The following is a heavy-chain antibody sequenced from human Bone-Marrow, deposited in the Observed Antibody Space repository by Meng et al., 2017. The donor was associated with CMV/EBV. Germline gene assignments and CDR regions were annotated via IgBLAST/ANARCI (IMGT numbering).Heavy chain of an antibody. V-gene: IGHV3-7*01. CDR1: GFTFSRYW. J-gene: IGHJ5*02. CDR2: IKEDGSER. CDR3: ASNSGRLSRFDP. Sequence: GGSLRLSCAASGFTFSRYWMSWVRQAPGKGLEWVANIKEDGSERYYVDSVKGRFTISRDNAKNSLYLQMNSLRAEDTAVYYCASNSGRLSRFDPWGQGTLVTVSS. D-gene: IGHD6-19*01.